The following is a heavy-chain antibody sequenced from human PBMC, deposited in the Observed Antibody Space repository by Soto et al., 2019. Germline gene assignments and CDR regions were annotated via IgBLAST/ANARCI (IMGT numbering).Heavy chain of an antibody. Sequence: SETLSLTCRVSGGSISNDYWTWIRQPPGKGLEWIGYIYKGGSINYNPSLKSRVTISVDTSKNQFSLKLNSVTAADTAVYYCARDYPSGQYYYGMDVWGQGTTVTVSS. CDR3: ARDYPSGQYYYGMDV. V-gene: IGHV4-59*12. CDR1: GGSISNDY. CDR2: IYKGGSI. J-gene: IGHJ6*02.